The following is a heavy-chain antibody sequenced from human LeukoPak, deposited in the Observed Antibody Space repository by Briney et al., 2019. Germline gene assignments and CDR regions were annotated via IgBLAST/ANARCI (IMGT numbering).Heavy chain of an antibody. J-gene: IGHJ4*02. CDR3: ARGHYGPDF. CDR1: GGSISSYY. V-gene: IGHV4-59*12. CDR2: IYYSGST. D-gene: IGHD3-10*01. Sequence: PSETLSLTCTVSGGSISSYYWSWIRQPPGKGLEWIGYIYYSGSTNYNPSLKSRVTISVDTSKNQFSLQLNSVTPEDTAVYYCARGHYGPDFWGQGTLVTVSS.